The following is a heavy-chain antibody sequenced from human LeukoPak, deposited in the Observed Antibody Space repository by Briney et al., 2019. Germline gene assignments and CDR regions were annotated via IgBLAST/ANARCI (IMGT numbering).Heavy chain of an antibody. Sequence: GGPLRLSCVASGFTFSSYWMHWVRQAPGKVLVWVSRVNSDGSSTSYADSVKGRFTISRDNAKNTLYLQMNNVRAEDTAVYYCARDTPHGDYVYAFDIWGQGIMVTVSS. V-gene: IGHV3-74*01. CDR2: VNSDGSST. J-gene: IGHJ3*02. D-gene: IGHD4-17*01. CDR1: GFTFSSYW. CDR3: ARDTPHGDYVYAFDI.